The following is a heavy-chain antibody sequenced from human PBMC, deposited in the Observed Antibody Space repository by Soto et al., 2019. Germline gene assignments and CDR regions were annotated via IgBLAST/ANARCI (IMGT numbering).Heavy chain of an antibody. CDR2: IYRGDST. CDR3: ARYDDDSGGTSAGMDV. J-gene: IGHJ6*04. V-gene: IGHV3-53*05. CDR1: GFSFSTNF. Sequence: GGSLRLSCAASGFSFSTNFRSWVRQAPGKGPEWVSTIYRGDSTYYADSGKGRFTISRDSSKNKLYLQMNSLRDEDTAVYFCARYDDDSGGTSAGMDVWGERTTVTVSS. D-gene: IGHD3-22*01.